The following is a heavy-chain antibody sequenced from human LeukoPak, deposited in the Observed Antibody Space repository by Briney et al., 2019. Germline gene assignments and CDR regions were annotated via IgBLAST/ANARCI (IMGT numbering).Heavy chain of an antibody. CDR2: ISGSGDRT. Sequence: GGSLRLSCAASGFTFSSYDVSWVRQAPGKGLEWVSAISGSGDRTHYADSVKGRFTISRDNAKNSLYLQLNSLRAEDTAVYYCARARGGYDFDYWGQGTLVTVSS. CDR1: GFTFSSYD. V-gene: IGHV3-23*01. CDR3: ARARGGYDFDY. D-gene: IGHD5-12*01. J-gene: IGHJ4*02.